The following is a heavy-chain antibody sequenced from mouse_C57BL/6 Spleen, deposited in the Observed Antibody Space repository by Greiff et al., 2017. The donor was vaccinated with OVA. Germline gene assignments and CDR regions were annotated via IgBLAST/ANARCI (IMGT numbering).Heavy chain of an antibody. D-gene: IGHD1-1*01. CDR2: ISDGGSYT. CDR1: GFTFSSYA. V-gene: IGHV5-4*01. Sequence: EVQLVESGGGLVKPGGSLKLSCAASGFTFSSYAMSWVRQTPDKRLEWVATISDGGSYTYYPDNVKGRFTISRDNAKNNLYLQMSHLKSEDTAMYYCARESRSSYYFDYWGQGTTLTVSS. J-gene: IGHJ2*01. CDR3: ARESRSSYYFDY.